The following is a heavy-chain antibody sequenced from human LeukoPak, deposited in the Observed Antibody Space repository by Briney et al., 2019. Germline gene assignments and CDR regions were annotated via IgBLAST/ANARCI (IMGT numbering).Heavy chain of an antibody. CDR1: GGSISSYY. CDR3: ARDVGGWYDY. Sequence: MPSETLSLTRTVSGGSISSYYWSWIRQPPGKGLEWIGYIYYSGSTNYNPSLKSRVTISVDTSKNQFSLKLSSVTAADTAVYYCARDVGGWYDYWGQGTLVTVSS. V-gene: IGHV4-59*01. CDR2: IYYSGST. J-gene: IGHJ4*02. D-gene: IGHD6-19*01.